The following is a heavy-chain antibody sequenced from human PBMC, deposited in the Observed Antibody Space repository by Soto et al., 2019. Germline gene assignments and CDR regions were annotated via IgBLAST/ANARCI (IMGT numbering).Heavy chain of an antibody. CDR3: ARSEVRGVISHFDY. D-gene: IGHD3-10*01. CDR1: GGSFSGYY. CDR2: INHSGST. V-gene: IGHV4-34*01. J-gene: IGHJ4*02. Sequence: QVQLQQWGAGLLKPSETLSLTCAVYGGSFSGYYWSWIRQPPGKGLEWIGEINHSGSTNYNPSLKSRVTISVDTSKNQFSLKLSSVTAADTAVYYCARSEVRGVISHFDYWGQGTLVTVSS.